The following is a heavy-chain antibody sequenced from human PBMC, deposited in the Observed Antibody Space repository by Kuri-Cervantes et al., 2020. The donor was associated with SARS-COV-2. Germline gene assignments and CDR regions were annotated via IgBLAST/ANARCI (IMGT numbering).Heavy chain of an antibody. Sequence: GGSLRLSCAASGFTFSSYWMSWVRQAPGKGLEWVANIKQDGSEKYYVDSVKGRFTISRDNAKNSLYLQMNSLRDDDTAVYYCARDMSKGQWLERGWFDPWGQGTLVTVSS. CDR3: ARDMSKGQWLERGWFDP. D-gene: IGHD6-19*01. CDR2: IKQDGSEK. CDR1: GFTFSSYW. V-gene: IGHV3-7*01. J-gene: IGHJ5*02.